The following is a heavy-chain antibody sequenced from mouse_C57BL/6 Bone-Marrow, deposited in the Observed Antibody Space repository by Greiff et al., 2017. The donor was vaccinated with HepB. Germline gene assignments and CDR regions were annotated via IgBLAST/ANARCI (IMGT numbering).Heavy chain of an antibody. J-gene: IGHJ2*01. CDR2: IDPENGDT. V-gene: IGHV14-4*01. D-gene: IGHD2-1*01. Sequence: EVQRVESGAELVRPGASVKLSCTASGFNIKDDYMHWVKQRPEQGLEWIGWIDPENGDTEYASKFQGKATITADTSSNTAYLQLSSLTSEDTAVYYCTTSTTGYFDYWGQGTTLTVSS. CDR1: GFNIKDDY. CDR3: TTSTTGYFDY.